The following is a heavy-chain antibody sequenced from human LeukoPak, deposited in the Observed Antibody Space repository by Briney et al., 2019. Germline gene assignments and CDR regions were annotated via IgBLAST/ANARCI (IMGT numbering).Heavy chain of an antibody. CDR2: IKQDGSEK. J-gene: IGHJ4*02. V-gene: IGHV3-7*01. CDR3: ARRGDYYSSGYYYALDY. D-gene: IGHD3-22*01. Sequence: QTGGSLRLSCAASGFTSSSYWMSWVRQAPGKGLEWVANIKQDGSEKYYVDSVKGRFTISRDNPKNSLYLQMNSLRAEDTAVYYCARRGDYYSSGYYYALDYWGQGTLVTVSS. CDR1: GFTSSSYW.